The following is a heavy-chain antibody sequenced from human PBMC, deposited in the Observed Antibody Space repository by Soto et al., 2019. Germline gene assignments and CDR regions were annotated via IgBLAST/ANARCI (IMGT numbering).Heavy chain of an antibody. CDR3: ARVGCSSTSCSNFDY. CDR1: GFTFSSYW. CDR2: INSAGSST. D-gene: IGHD2-2*01. Sequence: EVQLVESGGGLVQPGGSLRLSCAASGFTFSSYWMHWVRQAPGKGLLWVSRINSAGSSTSYADSVKGRFTISRDNAKNALYLQMNSLRAEDTAVYYCARVGCSSTSCSNFDYWGQGTLVTVSS. V-gene: IGHV3-74*01. J-gene: IGHJ4*02.